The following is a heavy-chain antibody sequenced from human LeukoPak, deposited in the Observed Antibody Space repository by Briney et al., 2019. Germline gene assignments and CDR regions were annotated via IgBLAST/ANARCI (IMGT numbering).Heavy chain of an antibody. J-gene: IGHJ6*03. CDR3: AGPPMVRGPSPYYYYHYMDV. CDR1: GYTFTGYY. V-gene: IGHV1-69*06. D-gene: IGHD3-10*01. CDR2: IIPIFGTA. Sequence: ASVKVSCKASGYTFTGYYMHWVRQAPGQGLEWMGGIIPIFGTANYAQKFQGRVTITADKSTSTAYMELSSLRSEDTAVYYCAGPPMVRGPSPYYYYHYMDVWGKGTTVTVSS.